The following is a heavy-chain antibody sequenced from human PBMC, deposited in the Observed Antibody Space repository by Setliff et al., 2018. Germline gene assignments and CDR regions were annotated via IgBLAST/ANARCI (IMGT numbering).Heavy chain of an antibody. CDR1: GHIFSSYG. Sequence: ASVKVSCKASGHIFSSYGITWVRQAPGQGLEWMGWISSYNDVANYAQNFQGRVTMTKDTSARAAYMELRSLGSDDTAVYYCAISTLSICSGGTCPNVFDVWGQGTMVTVSS. J-gene: IGHJ3*01. CDR2: ISSYNDVA. D-gene: IGHD2-15*01. V-gene: IGHV1-18*01. CDR3: AISTLSICSGGTCPNVFDV.